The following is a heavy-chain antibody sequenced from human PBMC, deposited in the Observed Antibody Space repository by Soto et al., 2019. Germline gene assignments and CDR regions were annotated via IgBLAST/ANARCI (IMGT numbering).Heavy chain of an antibody. CDR2: ISGNAYST. V-gene: IGHV3-23*01. J-gene: IGHJ4*02. CDR3: ASSLITFGYDY. D-gene: IGHD3-16*01. CDR1: GFAFNYYD. Sequence: EVQLLESGGGLVQPGGSLRLSCAASGFAFNYYDMNWVRQAPGKGLEWVSTISGNAYSTYYTDSVKGRFTISRDNSKNTLYLQMHSLRAEDTAEYFCASSLITFGYDYWGQGTLVTVSS.